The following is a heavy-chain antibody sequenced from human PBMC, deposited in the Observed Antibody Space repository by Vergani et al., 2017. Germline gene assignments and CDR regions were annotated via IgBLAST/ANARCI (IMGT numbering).Heavy chain of an antibody. V-gene: IGHV3-7*01. CDR2: IESDGSQK. J-gene: IGHJ3*02. Sequence: VQLVESGGGVVQPGRSLRLSCAASGFTFSSYWMFWVRQAPGRGLEWVASIESDGSQKDYVDSVKGRFTISRDNAKNSVYLQMSSLRAEDTAVYYCARDPYTKAFDIWGQGTVVTVSS. CDR3: ARDPYTKAFDI. D-gene: IGHD2-2*02. CDR1: GFTFSSYW.